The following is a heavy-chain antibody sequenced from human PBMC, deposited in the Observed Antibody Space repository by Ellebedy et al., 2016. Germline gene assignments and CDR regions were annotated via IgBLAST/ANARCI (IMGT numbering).Heavy chain of an antibody. CDR2: IYPGDSDT. Sequence: GESLKISCKGSGYSFTNYWIGWVRQMPGKGLEWMGIIYPGDSDTRYSPSFQGQVTISADSSINTAYLQWSTLKASDTAMYYCAGAVDGTFFFDSWGQGTLVTVSS. V-gene: IGHV5-51*01. J-gene: IGHJ5*01. D-gene: IGHD6-13*01. CDR1: GYSFTNYW. CDR3: AGAVDGTFFFDS.